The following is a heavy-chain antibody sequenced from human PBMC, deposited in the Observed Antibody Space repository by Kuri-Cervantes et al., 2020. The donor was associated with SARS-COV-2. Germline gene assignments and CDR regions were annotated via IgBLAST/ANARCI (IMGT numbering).Heavy chain of an antibody. V-gene: IGHV3-53*01. J-gene: IGHJ5*02. Sequence: LSLTCAASGFTVSSNYMSWVRQAPGKGLEWVSVIYSGGSTYYADSVKGRFTISRDNSKNTLYLQMNSLRAEDTAVYYCARSGSGSYYNGVFDPWGQGTLVTVSS. CDR3: ARSGSGSYYNGVFDP. CDR1: GFTVSSNY. CDR2: IYSGGST. D-gene: IGHD3-10*01.